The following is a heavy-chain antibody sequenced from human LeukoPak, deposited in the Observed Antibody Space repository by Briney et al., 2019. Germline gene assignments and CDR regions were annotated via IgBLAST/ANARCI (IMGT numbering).Heavy chain of an antibody. V-gene: IGHV3-23*01. D-gene: IGHD3-22*01. CDR3: AKLRHFDSRAYYSFAY. CDR2: ISGSGDNT. CDR1: GFTFSRYA. J-gene: IGHJ4*02. Sequence: GGSLRLSCAASGFTFSRYAMSWVRQATGKGLEWVSAISGSGDNTYYADSVKGRFTISRDNSKNTLYLQMNSLRAEDTAVYYCAKLRHFDSRAYYSFAYWGQGTLVTVSS.